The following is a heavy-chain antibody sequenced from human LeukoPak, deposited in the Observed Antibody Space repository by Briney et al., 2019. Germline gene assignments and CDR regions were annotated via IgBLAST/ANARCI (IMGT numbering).Heavy chain of an antibody. CDR2: IYYRGST. CDR1: GGSISNSSFY. Sequence: SETLSLTCTVSGGSISNSSFYWGWIRQPPGKGLEWFGNIYYRGSTYYNSSLKSRVSISVDASKNYFSLKVSSVTAADTAVYYCARLFLRFGEFSFDYWGQGTLVTVSS. D-gene: IGHD3-10*01. V-gene: IGHV4-39*02. CDR3: ARLFLRFGEFSFDY. J-gene: IGHJ4*02.